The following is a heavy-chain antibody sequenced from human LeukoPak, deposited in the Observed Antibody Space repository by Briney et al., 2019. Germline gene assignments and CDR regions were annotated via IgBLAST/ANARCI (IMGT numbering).Heavy chain of an antibody. Sequence: GESLKISCKGSGYSFTNYWIGWVRQMPGKGLEWMGIIYPGNSNTRYRPSFQGQVTISADKSISTAYLQWSSLKASDTAMYYCASSSGWPPWGDAFDIWGQGTMVTVSS. CDR2: IYPGNSNT. CDR1: GYSFTNYW. CDR3: ASSSGWPPWGDAFDI. V-gene: IGHV5-51*01. D-gene: IGHD6-19*01. J-gene: IGHJ3*02.